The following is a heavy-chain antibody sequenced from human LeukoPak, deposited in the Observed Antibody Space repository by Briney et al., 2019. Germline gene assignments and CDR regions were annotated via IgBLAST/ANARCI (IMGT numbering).Heavy chain of an antibody. J-gene: IGHJ4*02. D-gene: IGHD3-22*01. CDR2: ISGSGSST. CDR1: GFTFSSYA. CDR3: AKDSAPVPIYDSIDY. V-gene: IGHV3-23*01. Sequence: GGSLRLSCAASGFTFSSYAMSWVRQAPGKGLEWVSAISGSGSSTYYADSVKGRFTISRDNSKNTLYLQMNSLRAEDTAVYYCAKDSAPVPIYDSIDYWGQGTLVTVSS.